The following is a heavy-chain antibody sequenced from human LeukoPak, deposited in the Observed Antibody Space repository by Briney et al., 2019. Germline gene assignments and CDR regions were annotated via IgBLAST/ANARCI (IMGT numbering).Heavy chain of an antibody. CDR2: IIPIFGTA. D-gene: IGHD6-6*01. V-gene: IGHV1-69*05. Sequence: ASVKVSCKASGGTFSSYAISWVRQAPGQGLEWMGRIIPIFGTANYAQKFQGRVTITTDESTSTAYMELSSLGSEDTAVYYCARHPAVAYSSSSADYWGQGTLVTVSS. J-gene: IGHJ4*02. CDR1: GGTFSSYA. CDR3: ARHPAVAYSSSSADY.